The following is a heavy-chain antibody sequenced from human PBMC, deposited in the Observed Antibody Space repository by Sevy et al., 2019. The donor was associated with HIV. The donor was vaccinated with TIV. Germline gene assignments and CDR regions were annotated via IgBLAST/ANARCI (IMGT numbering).Heavy chain of an antibody. CDR1: EFIFNDAW. V-gene: IGHV3-15*01. CDR3: TTKGRDCSGIGCQIS. Sequence: GGSLRLSCVASEFIFNDAWMHWVRQAPGKGLEWVGRIKSNIDGATIDYAAPVKGRFTISREDSKNTVILQMNSLKSEDTAVYFWTTKGRDCSGIGCQISWGQGTQVTVSS. CDR2: IKSNIDGATI. J-gene: IGHJ5*02. D-gene: IGHD2-15*01.